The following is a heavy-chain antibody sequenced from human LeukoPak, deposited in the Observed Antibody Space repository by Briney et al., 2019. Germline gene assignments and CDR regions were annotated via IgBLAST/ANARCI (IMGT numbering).Heavy chain of an antibody. D-gene: IGHD2-2*03. CDR3: ARGPWAGYCSSTSCPDFDY. J-gene: IGHJ4*02. V-gene: IGHV4-4*02. Sequence: TSETLSLTCAVSGDSISSSNWWSWVRQPTGKGLEWIGEIYHSGSTNYNPSLKSRVTISVDKSKNQFSLKLSSVTAADTAVYYCARGPWAGYCSSTSCPDFDYWGQGTLVTVSS. CDR1: GDSISSSNW. CDR2: IYHSGST.